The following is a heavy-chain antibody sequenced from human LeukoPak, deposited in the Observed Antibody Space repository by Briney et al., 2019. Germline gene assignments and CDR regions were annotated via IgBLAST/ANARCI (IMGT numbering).Heavy chain of an antibody. CDR3: ARAVLYCSGGSCYSGPWFDP. V-gene: IGHV4-59*01. J-gene: IGHJ5*02. CDR1: GGSISSYY. Sequence: SETLPLTCTVSGGSISSYYWSWIRQPPGKGLEWIGYIYYSGSTNYNPSLKSRVTISVDTSKNQFSLKLSSVTAADTAVYYCARAVLYCSGGSCYSGPWFDPWGQGTLVTVSS. CDR2: IYYSGST. D-gene: IGHD2-15*01.